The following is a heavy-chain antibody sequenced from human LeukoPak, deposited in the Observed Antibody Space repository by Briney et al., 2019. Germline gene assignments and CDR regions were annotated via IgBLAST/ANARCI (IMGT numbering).Heavy chain of an antibody. J-gene: IGHJ4*02. CDR3: ARGVGSLGYFDY. V-gene: IGHV3-21*01. CDR2: ISSSRSYI. Sequence: GGSLRLSCAASGFTFSSYSMNWVRQAPGKGLEWVSSISSSRSYIYYAYPVKRRFTISRDNAKNSPYLQMNSLRADAPAEYYCARGVGSLGYFDYWGRGTLVTVSS. D-gene: IGHD2-15*01. CDR1: GFTFSSYS.